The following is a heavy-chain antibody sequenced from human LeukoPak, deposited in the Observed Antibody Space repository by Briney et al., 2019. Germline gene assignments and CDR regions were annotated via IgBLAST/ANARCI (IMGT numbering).Heavy chain of an antibody. V-gene: IGHV4-4*07. Sequence: SETLSLTCTVSGGSISSYYWSWIRQPAGKGLEWIGRIYTSGSTNYNPSLKSRVTMSVDTSKNQFPLKLSSVTAADTAVYYCARGGQDYYDSSGYYGPGDYWGQGILVTVSS. CDR1: GGSISSYY. CDR3: ARGGQDYYDSSGYYGPGDY. D-gene: IGHD3-22*01. J-gene: IGHJ4*02. CDR2: IYTSGST.